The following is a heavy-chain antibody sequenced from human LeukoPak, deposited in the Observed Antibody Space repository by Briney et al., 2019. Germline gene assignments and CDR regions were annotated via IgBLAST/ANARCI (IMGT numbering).Heavy chain of an antibody. V-gene: IGHV4-59*08. CDR1: GGSISSYY. Sequence: SETLSLTCTVSGGSISSYYWSWIRQPPGKGLEWIGYIYYSGSTNYNPSLKSRVTISVDTSKNQFSLKLSPVTAADTAVYYCARAGLGIAARLYYFDYWGQGTLVTVSS. J-gene: IGHJ4*02. D-gene: IGHD6-6*01. CDR2: IYYSGST. CDR3: ARAGLGIAARLYYFDY.